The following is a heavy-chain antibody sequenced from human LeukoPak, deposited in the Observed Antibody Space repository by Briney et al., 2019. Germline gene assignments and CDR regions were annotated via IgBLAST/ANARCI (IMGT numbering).Heavy chain of an antibody. D-gene: IGHD2/OR15-2a*01. V-gene: IGHV3-74*01. Sequence: GGSLRLSCAASGFTFSTSGMNWVRQAPGKGLVWVSRIRSDGSDERYAEAVKGRFTISRDNAKNTLYLQMNSLRDEDTAVYYCARDWFHAIDYWGQGPLVTVSS. J-gene: IGHJ4*02. CDR2: IRSDGSDE. CDR3: ARDWFHAIDY. CDR1: GFTFSTSG.